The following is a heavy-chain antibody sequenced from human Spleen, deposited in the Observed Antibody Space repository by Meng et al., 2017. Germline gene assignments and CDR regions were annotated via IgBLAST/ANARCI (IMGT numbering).Heavy chain of an antibody. CDR1: GGSISSGSYY. CDR2: IYTSGST. V-gene: IGHV4-61*02. CDR3: ARGPTTMAHDFDY. J-gene: IGHJ4*02. Sequence: QGQLQGSGPGLVKPSQTLSLTCTVSGGSISSGSYYWGWNRQPAGKGLEWIGRIYTSGSTNYNPSLKSRVTISVDTSQNNLSLKLSSVTAADSAVYYCARGPTTMAHDFDYWGQGTLVTVSS. D-gene: IGHD4-11*01.